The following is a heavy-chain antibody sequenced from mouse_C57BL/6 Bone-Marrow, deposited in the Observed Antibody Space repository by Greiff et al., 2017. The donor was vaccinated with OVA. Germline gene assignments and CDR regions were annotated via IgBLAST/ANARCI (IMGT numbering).Heavy chain of an antibody. Sequence: QVQLQQSGSELRSPGSSVKLSCKDFDSEVFPIAYMSWVRQKPGHGFERIGGILPSIGRTIYGEKFEDKAIMDAETLSNTSYLELNSLTSEDSAIYYGARRGDYVYPYAMDYWGQGTSVTVSS. CDR3: ARRGDYVYPYAMDY. CDR1: DSEVFPIAY. CDR2: ILPSIGRT. V-gene: IGHV15-2*01. J-gene: IGHJ4*01. D-gene: IGHD2-2*01.